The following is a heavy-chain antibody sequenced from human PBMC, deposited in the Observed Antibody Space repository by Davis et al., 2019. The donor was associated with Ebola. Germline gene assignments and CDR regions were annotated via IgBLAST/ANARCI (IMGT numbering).Heavy chain of an antibody. CDR3: VIGWLRGGMDV. J-gene: IGHJ6*02. D-gene: IGHD5-18*01. CDR2: IYYNSKWYN. CDR1: GDSVPSVG. V-gene: IGHV6-1*01. Sequence: HPLIPSLTSAISGDSVPSVGWDWIRHSPSRGPEWLGRIYYNSKWYNDYAVSVKSRITINPYTSNNQFSLQLNSVTSEDTALYYCVIGWLRGGMDVWGEGTTVTV.